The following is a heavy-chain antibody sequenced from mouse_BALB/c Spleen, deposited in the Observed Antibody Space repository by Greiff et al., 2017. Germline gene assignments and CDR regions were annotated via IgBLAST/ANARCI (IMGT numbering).Heavy chain of an antibody. V-gene: IGHV5-9-4*01. J-gene: IGHJ4*01. CDR3: ARLDYYGTRAMDY. D-gene: IGHD1-1*01. Sequence: EVQLVESGGGLVKPGGSLKLSCAASGFTFSSYAMSWVRQSPEKRLEWVAEISSGGSYTYYPDTVKGRFTISRDNAKNTLYLQMSSLKSEDTAMYYCARLDYYGTRAMDYWGQGTSVTVSS. CDR1: GFTFSSYA. CDR2: ISSGGSYT.